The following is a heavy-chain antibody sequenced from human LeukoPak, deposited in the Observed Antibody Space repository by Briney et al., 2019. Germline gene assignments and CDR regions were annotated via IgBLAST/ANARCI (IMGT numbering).Heavy chain of an antibody. CDR2: INTNTGNP. CDR3: ARDRGGGRYYYGMDV. J-gene: IGHJ6*02. CDR1: GNTFTNYA. Sequence: GASVKVSCKASGNTFTNYAMNWVRQAPGQGLEWMGWINTNTGNPTYAQGFTGRFVFSLDTSVCTAYLQISSLESEDTAVHYCARDRGGGRYYYGMDVWGQGTTVTVSS. V-gene: IGHV7-4-1*02. D-gene: IGHD2-15*01.